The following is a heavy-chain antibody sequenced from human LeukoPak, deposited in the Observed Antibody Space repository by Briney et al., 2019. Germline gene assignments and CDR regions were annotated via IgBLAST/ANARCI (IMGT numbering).Heavy chain of an antibody. D-gene: IGHD3-10*01. Sequence: ASVKDSCKAPGYTSTGYYMHCGRQAPGEGLEWMGWIKRNSGGTIYAHEIQSRVAMTMETSVSTADMELSRLRSDDTAVYYCARARAMFRGVLDEDAFDIWGQGTMVTVSS. CDR3: ARARAMFRGVLDEDAFDI. CDR2: IKRNSGGT. V-gene: IGHV1-2*07. CDR1: GYTSTGYY. J-gene: IGHJ3*02.